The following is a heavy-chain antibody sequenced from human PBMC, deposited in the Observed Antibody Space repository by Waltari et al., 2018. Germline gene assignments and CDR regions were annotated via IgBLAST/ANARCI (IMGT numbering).Heavy chain of an antibody. CDR1: GYSFTSYW. CDR3: ARSGGAYCGGDCYSHAFDI. J-gene: IGHJ3*02. V-gene: IGHV5-51*01. D-gene: IGHD2-21*02. CDR2: IYPGASDT. Sequence: EVQLVQSGAEVKKPGESLKISCKGSGYSFTSYWIGWVRQMPGKGREWMGIIYPGASDTRYSPSFQGQVTISADKSSSTAYLQWSSLKASDTAMYYCARSGGAYCGGDCYSHAFDIWGQGTMVTVSS.